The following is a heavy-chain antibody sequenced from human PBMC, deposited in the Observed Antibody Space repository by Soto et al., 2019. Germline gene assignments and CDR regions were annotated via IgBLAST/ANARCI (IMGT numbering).Heavy chain of an antibody. V-gene: IGHV1-18*01. Sequence: QVRLVQSGAEVKKPGASVKVSCKASGYTFTSYGISWVRQAPGQGLEWMGWISAYNGNTNYAQKLQGRVTMTTDTSTSTAYMELRSLKTNETALYYCARDLIVGATPPYYFDYWGQGTLLTVSS. CDR2: ISAYNGNT. CDR1: GYTFTSYG. D-gene: IGHD1-26*01. CDR3: ARDLIVGATPPYYFDY. J-gene: IGHJ4*02.